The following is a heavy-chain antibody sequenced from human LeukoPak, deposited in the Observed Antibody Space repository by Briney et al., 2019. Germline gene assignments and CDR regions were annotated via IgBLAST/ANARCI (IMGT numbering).Heavy chain of an antibody. V-gene: IGHV1-18*01. CDR1: GGTFSSYA. CDR3: ARGYCSSTSCVFFAY. CDR2: ISAYNGNT. Sequence: ASVKVSCKASGGTFSSYAISWVRQAPGQGLEWMGWISAYNGNTNYAQKLQGRATMTTDTSTSTAYMELRSLRSDDTAVYYCARGYCSSTSCVFFAYWGQGTLVTVSS. J-gene: IGHJ4*02. D-gene: IGHD2-2*01.